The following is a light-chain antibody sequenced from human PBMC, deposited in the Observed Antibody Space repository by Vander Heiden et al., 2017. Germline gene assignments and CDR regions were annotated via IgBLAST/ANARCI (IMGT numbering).Light chain of an antibody. J-gene: IGLJ2*01. CDR2: QDF. V-gene: IGLV3-1*01. Sequence: SYELTQAHSVSVSPGQTASISCSGNNLGDKYTSWYQQRPGQSPILVIYQDFKRPSGVPERFSGSNSGNTATLTISGTQALDEADYYCQVWDSRTVVFGGGTKLTVL. CDR1: NLGDKY. CDR3: QVWDSRTVV.